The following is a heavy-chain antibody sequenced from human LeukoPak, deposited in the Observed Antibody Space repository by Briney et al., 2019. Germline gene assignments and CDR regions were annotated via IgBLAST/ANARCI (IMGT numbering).Heavy chain of an antibody. D-gene: IGHD6-19*01. CDR2: TYYRSKWFY. J-gene: IGHJ4*02. Sequence: SQTLSLTCAISGDSVSSNSAAWNWTRQSPSRGLEWLGRTYYRSKWFYDFALSVKSRIIINPDTSKNQFSLQLNSVTPEDTAVYYCAGGYSSGWIDYWGQGTLVTVSS. CDR1: GDSVSSNSAA. V-gene: IGHV6-1*01. CDR3: AGGYSSGWIDY.